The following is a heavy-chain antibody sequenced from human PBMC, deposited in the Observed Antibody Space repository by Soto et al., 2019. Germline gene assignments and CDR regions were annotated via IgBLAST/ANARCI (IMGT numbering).Heavy chain of an antibody. CDR2: IYSGGSI. D-gene: IGHD1-1*01. CDR3: ARGRTTKYYYYYYMDV. V-gene: IGHV3-53*04. CDR1: GFTVSSNY. J-gene: IGHJ6*03. Sequence: PGGSLRLSCAASGFTVSSNYMSWVRQAPGKGLEWVSVIYSGGSIYYADSVKGRFTISRHNSKTTLYLQMNSLRAEDTAFYYCARGRTTKYYYYYYMDVWGKGTTVTVSS.